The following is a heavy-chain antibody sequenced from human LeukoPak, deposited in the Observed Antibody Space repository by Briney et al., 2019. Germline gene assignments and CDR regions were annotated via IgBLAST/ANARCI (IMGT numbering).Heavy chain of an antibody. V-gene: IGHV1-8*01. D-gene: IGHD3-10*01. CDR1: GYTFTSYD. CDR3: ARGVLLWFGEFDWFDP. J-gene: IGHJ5*02. Sequence: GASVKVSCKASGYTFTSYDINWVRQATGQGLEWMGWMNPNSGNTGYAQEFQGRVTMTRNTSISTAYMELSSLRSEDTAVYYCARGVLLWFGEFDWFDPWGQGTLVTVSS. CDR2: MNPNSGNT.